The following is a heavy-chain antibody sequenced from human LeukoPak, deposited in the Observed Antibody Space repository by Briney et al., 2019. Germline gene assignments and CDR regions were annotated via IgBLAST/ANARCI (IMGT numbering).Heavy chain of an antibody. CDR1: GFTFSSYS. Sequence: PGGSLRLSCAVSGFTFSSYSMNWVRQAPGKGLEWVSYISSSGSTIYYADSVKGRFTISRDNAKNSLYLQMSSLRAEDTAVYYCAELGITMIGGVWGKGTTVTISS. V-gene: IGHV3-48*04. CDR2: ISSSGSTI. D-gene: IGHD3-10*02. J-gene: IGHJ6*04. CDR3: AELGITMIGGV.